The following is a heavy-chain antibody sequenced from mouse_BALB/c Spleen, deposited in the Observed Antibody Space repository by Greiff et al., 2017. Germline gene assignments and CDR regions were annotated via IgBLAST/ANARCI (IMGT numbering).Heavy chain of an antibody. CDR2: ISSGGST. Sequence: EVKLMESGGGLVKPGGSLKLSCAASGFTFSSYTMSWVRQTPEKRLEWVATISSGGSTYYPDSVKGRFTISRDNARNILYLQMSSLRSEDTAMYYCARGFAYWGQGTLVTVSA. CDR3: ARGFAY. V-gene: IGHV5-6-5*01. CDR1: GFTFSSYT. J-gene: IGHJ3*01.